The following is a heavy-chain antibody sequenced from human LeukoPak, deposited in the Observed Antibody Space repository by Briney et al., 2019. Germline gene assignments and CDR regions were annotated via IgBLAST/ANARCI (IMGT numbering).Heavy chain of an antibody. V-gene: IGHV3-9*01. D-gene: IGHD3-10*01. Sequence: GRSLRLSCAASGFTFDDYAMHWVRQAPGKGLEWVSGISWNSGSKGYADSVKGRFTISRDNSKNTLYLQMNSLRAEDTAVYYCAKLVGSGSYSHFGYWGQGTLVTVSS. CDR1: GFTFDDYA. CDR2: ISWNSGSK. CDR3: AKLVGSGSYSHFGY. J-gene: IGHJ4*02.